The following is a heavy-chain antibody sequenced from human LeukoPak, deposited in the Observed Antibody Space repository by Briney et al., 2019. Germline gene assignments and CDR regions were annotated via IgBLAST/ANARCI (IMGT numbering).Heavy chain of an antibody. V-gene: IGHV4-38-2*02. Sequence: KSSETLSLTCTVSGYSIKSSYHWAWVRQPPGKGLEWVATIHHSGDTFYNPSLKGRVTISMDTSKNEFSLTLKSVTAADTAVYYCARDRFDYGEYEFDSWGQGALVTVSS. D-gene: IGHD4-17*01. J-gene: IGHJ5*01. CDR3: ARDRFDYGEYEFDS. CDR2: IHHSGDT. CDR1: GYSIKSSYH.